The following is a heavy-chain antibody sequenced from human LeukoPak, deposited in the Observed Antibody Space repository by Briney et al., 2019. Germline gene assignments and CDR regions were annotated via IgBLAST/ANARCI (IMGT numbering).Heavy chain of an antibody. Sequence: ASVKVSCKASGYTFTGYYMHWVRQAPGQGLEWMGWINPNSGGTNYAQKFQGWVTMTRDTSISTAYMELSRLRSDDTAVYYCARVTDSSSPWDYYYMDVWGKGTTVTVSS. CDR1: GYTFTGYY. CDR3: ARVTDSSSPWDYYYMDV. J-gene: IGHJ6*03. V-gene: IGHV1-2*04. CDR2: INPNSGGT. D-gene: IGHD6-6*01.